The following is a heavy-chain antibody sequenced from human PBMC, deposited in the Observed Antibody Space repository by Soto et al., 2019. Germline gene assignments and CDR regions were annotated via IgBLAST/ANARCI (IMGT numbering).Heavy chain of an antibody. V-gene: IGHV3-74*01. Sequence: GGSLRLSCAASGFIVRDNFMIWVRQAPGRGLEWVSGTSPAGSSTYYADFVRGRFTISKDTAKNTLYLQINSLGAEDTAVYYCARGNTGYGNFDYWGQGTLVTVPQ. CDR1: GFIVRDNF. CDR2: TSPAGSST. D-gene: IGHD5-12*01. J-gene: IGHJ4*02. CDR3: ARGNTGYGNFDY.